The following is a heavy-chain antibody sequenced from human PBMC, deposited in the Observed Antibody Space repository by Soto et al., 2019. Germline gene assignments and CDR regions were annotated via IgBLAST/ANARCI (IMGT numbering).Heavy chain of an antibody. CDR2: IWYDGTTT. Sequence: QVQLVEPGGGVVQPGRSLTLSCVASGFTLSNYGMHWVRQAPGKVLEWVAVIWYDGTTTYSADSLKGRFSISRDNSKNALFLQLSSLRAEDTAVYYCARNVGSSGSSRWFDTWGQGTLVTVSS. D-gene: IGHD3-10*01. J-gene: IGHJ5*02. CDR1: GFTLSNYG. V-gene: IGHV3-33*01. CDR3: ARNVGSSGSSRWFDT.